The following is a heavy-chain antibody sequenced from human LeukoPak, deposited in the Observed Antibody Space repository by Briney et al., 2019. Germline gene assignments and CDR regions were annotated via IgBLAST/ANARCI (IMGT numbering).Heavy chain of an antibody. CDR2: ISHSGST. V-gene: IGHV4-34*01. J-gene: IGHJ5*02. CDR3: ASFRADSSGYYKNNWFDP. Sequence: PSETLSLTCAVYGGSFSGYYWSWIRQPPGKWLEWIGEISHSGSTNYNPSLKSRVTVSVDTSKNQFSLKLSSVTAADTAVYYCASFRADSSGYYKNNWFDPWGQEALVTVSS. CDR1: GGSFSGYY. D-gene: IGHD3-22*01.